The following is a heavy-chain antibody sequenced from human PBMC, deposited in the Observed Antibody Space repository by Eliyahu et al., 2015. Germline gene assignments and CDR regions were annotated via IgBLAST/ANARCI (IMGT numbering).Heavy chain of an antibody. V-gene: IGHV1-69*01. J-gene: IGHJ5*02. Sequence: QVQLVQSGAEVKKPGSSVKVSCKASGGTFTTYTISWMRQAPGQGLEWMGGIIPLFGTANYAQNFRGRATITADESTSTAYMELSSLKAEDTAIYYCALEGGTSGPRWFDPWGQGTLVTVSS. CDR3: ALEGGTSGPRWFDP. CDR2: IIPLFGTA. CDR1: GGTFTTYT. D-gene: IGHD2-15*01.